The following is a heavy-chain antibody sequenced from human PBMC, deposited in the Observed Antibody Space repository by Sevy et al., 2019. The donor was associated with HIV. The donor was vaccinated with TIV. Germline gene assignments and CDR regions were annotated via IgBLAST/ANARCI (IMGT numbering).Heavy chain of an antibody. J-gene: IGHJ2*01. CDR3: ARDKYGDFLGLFNL. V-gene: IGHV1-69*10. CDR2: IIPILGTV. Sequence: ASVKVSCKASGGTFSSFAINWVRQAPGQGLEWMGGIIPILGTVNYAQKFQGRVTITADKSANIAYMELSSLRPEDTAVYYCARDKYGDFLGLFNLWGRRTLVTVSS. D-gene: IGHD2-21*02. CDR1: GGTFSSFA.